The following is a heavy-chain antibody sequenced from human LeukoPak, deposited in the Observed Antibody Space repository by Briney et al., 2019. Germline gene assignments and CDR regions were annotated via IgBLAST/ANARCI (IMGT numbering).Heavy chain of an antibody. J-gene: IGHJ6*03. D-gene: IGHD3-9*01. Sequence: SETLSLTCAVYGGSFSGYYWSWIRQPPGKGLEWIGEINHSGSTNYNPSLKSRVTISVDTSKNQFSLKLSSVTAADTAVYYCARVVRSSKYDILTGYYNRDYYYYMDVWGKGTTVTVSS. CDR2: INHSGST. V-gene: IGHV4-34*01. CDR1: GGSFSGYY. CDR3: ARVVRSSKYDILTGYYNRDYYYYMDV.